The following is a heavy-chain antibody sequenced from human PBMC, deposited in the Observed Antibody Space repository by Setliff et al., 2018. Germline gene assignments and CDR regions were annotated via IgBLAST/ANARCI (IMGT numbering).Heavy chain of an antibody. CDR2: IYSSGST. V-gene: IGHV4-4*08. CDR1: GGSISSYY. Sequence: KPSETLSLTCTVSGGSISSYYWIWIRQPPGKGLEWIGYIYSSGSTNYNPSLKSRVAISRDTSTNQLSLELRSVTAADTAVYYCAREPTRTGGFYYLDVWGEGTTVTVSS. CDR3: AREPTRTGGFYYLDV. D-gene: IGHD2-2*01. J-gene: IGHJ6*03.